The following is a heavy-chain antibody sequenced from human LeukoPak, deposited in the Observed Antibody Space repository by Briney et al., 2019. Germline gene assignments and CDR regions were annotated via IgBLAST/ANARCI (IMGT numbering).Heavy chain of an antibody. Sequence: GGSLRLSCAASGFTFGGYWMSWVRQAPGRGLEWVANTNPDGSIKYYVDSVNGRFTISRDNAKNSLYLQMNSLRAEDTAVYYCVSGFLQWFYWGQGTLVTVSS. CDR3: VSGFLQWFY. CDR1: GFTFGGYW. J-gene: IGHJ4*02. CDR2: TNPDGSIK. D-gene: IGHD3-3*01. V-gene: IGHV3-7*01.